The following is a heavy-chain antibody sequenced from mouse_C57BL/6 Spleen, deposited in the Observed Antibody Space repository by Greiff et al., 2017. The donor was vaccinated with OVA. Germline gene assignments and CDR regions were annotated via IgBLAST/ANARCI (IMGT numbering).Heavy chain of an antibody. J-gene: IGHJ2*01. CDR3: ARQGGTFYFDY. Sequence: DVQLVESGGGLVQPGGSLKLSCAASGFTFSDYGMAWVRQAPRKGPEWVAFISNLAYSIYYADTVTGRFTISRENAKNTLYLEMSSLRSEDTAMYYCARQGGTFYFDYWGQGTTLTVSS. V-gene: IGHV5-15*01. D-gene: IGHD4-1*01. CDR2: ISNLAYSI. CDR1: GFTFSDYG.